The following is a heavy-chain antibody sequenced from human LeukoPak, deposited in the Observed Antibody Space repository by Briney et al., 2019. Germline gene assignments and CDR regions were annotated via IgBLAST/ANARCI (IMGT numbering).Heavy chain of an antibody. D-gene: IGHD1-14*01. CDR3: ARMSIAGEFDY. CDR2: IYSGGST. Sequence: GGSLRLSCAASGFTISSNYMSWVRQAPEKGLEWVSVIYSGGSTYYADSVKGRFTISRDNSKNTLYLQMNSLRAEDTAVYYCARMSIAGEFDYWGQGTLVTVSS. V-gene: IGHV3-53*01. J-gene: IGHJ4*02. CDR1: GFTISSNY.